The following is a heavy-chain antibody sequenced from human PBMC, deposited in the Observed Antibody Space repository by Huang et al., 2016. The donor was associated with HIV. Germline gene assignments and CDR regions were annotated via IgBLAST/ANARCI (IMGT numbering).Heavy chain of an antibody. V-gene: IGHV3-30*14. D-gene: IGHD6-19*01. CDR3: ARDTTTVAGLDF. CDR1: GFTFRDHP. CDR2: ISFDGRNK. J-gene: IGHJ4*02. Sequence: GRSLRLSCAVSGFTFRDHPMHWVRQAPGKGLEWVAVISFDGRNKFYADFVRGRFTISRDNSKNILYIQLNSLTPADTSIYYCARDTTTVAGLDFWGQGALVTVSS.